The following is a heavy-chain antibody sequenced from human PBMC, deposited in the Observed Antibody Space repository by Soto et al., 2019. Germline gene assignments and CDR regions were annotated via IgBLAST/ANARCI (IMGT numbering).Heavy chain of an antibody. CDR2: VSGGGGST. V-gene: IGHV3-23*01. J-gene: IGHJ3*02. Sequence: EVHLLESGGGLVQPGESLRLSCAASGLTFSSYAMNWVRQAPGKGLEWVSGVSGGGGSTYYADSVKGRFTISRDNSKNTLYLQMNSLRAEDTAVYYCAKDSSGYSYDHYAFDIWRQGTMVTVSS. D-gene: IGHD5-18*01. CDR3: AKDSSGYSYDHYAFDI. CDR1: GLTFSSYA.